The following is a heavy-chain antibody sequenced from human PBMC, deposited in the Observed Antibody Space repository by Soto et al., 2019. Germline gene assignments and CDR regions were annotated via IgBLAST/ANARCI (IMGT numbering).Heavy chain of an antibody. Sequence: LRLSCVASGFTFGRCGMNWVRQAPGKGLEWVAGVSPHGANTYYADSVRGRFIISRDDPRNTVSLDMDSLRGGDSAVYYCATEGAKTTWNFDYWGQGTVVTVSS. D-gene: IGHD1-1*01. CDR3: ATEGAKTTWNFDY. CDR1: GFTFGRCG. V-gene: IGHV3-23*01. CDR2: VSPHGANT. J-gene: IGHJ4*02.